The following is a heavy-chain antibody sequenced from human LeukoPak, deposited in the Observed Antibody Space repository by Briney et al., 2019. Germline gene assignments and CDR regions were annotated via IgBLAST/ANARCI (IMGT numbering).Heavy chain of an antibody. CDR3: ARDLGSGELPNFDY. J-gene: IGHJ4*02. Sequence: GASVKVSCKTSGYTFTNNWMHWVRQAPGQGLEWVGVINPTGTSTLYAQNFQGRVTLTRDMSTTTDYMELRSLTSEDTAVYYCARDLGSGELPNFDYWGQGTLVTVSS. CDR2: INPTGTST. D-gene: IGHD1-26*01. V-gene: IGHV1-46*01. CDR1: GYTFTNNW.